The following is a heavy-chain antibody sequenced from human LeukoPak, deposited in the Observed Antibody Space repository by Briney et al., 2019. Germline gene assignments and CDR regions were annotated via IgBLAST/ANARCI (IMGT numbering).Heavy chain of an antibody. J-gene: IGHJ4*02. V-gene: IGHV4-4*02. Sequence: SGTLSLTCAVPGGSISSISWWSWVRQPPGKGLEWIGEIYHSGFTNYNPSLKSRVTISVDKSKDQFSLRLTSVTAADTAVYYCARGASSSWYVDYWGQGTLVTVSS. D-gene: IGHD6-13*01. CDR1: GGSISSISW. CDR2: IYHSGFT. CDR3: ARGASSSWYVDY.